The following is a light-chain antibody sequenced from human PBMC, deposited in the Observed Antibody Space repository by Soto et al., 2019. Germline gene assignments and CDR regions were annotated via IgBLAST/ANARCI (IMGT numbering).Light chain of an antibody. CDR3: LQYGSSPYT. CDR2: GAS. Sequence: EIVLTQSPGTLSLSPGERATLSCRASQSVSSSYLAWYQQKPGQAPRPLIDGASSRDTGIPDRFGGSGSGTDFTLTISTLEPDDFAVYYCLQYGSSPYTFGQGTKLEIK. J-gene: IGKJ2*01. CDR1: QSVSSSY. V-gene: IGKV3-20*01.